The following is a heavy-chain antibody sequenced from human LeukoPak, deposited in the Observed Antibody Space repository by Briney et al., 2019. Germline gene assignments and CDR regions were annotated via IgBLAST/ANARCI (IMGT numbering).Heavy chain of an antibody. J-gene: IGHJ4*02. CDR1: VFTFSSYW. CDR2: INSDGSLT. D-gene: IGHD3-9*01. V-gene: IGHV3-74*01. Sequence: GGSLRLSCAASVFTFSSYWMHWVRQAPGKGLVWVSRINSDGSLTRYADSVKGRFTISRDNAKNTLYLQMNSLRDEDTAVYYCSGGYDILNYWGQGTLVTVSS. CDR3: SGGYDILNY.